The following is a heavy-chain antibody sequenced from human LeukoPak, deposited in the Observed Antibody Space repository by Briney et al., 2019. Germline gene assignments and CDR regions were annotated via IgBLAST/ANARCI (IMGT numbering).Heavy chain of an antibody. Sequence: GGSLRLSCAASGFTFSNYWMSWVRQAPGKGLEWVSLISWDGGSTYYADSVKGRFTISRDNSKNSLYLQMNSLRTEDTALYYCAKDGYRRPIAVADWYFDLWGRGTLVTVSS. CDR3: AKDGYRRPIAVADWYFDL. V-gene: IGHV3-43*01. D-gene: IGHD6-19*01. CDR2: ISWDGGST. CDR1: GFTFSNYW. J-gene: IGHJ2*01.